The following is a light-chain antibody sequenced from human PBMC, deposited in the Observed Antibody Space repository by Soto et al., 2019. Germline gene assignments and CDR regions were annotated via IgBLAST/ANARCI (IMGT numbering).Light chain of an antibody. CDR3: QQYGTSPWT. Sequence: EIVLTQSPGTPSLSPGDRATLSCRASQSVNSNFLAWYQQKPGQAPRLLIYGASSRATRIPDTFSGSGSGTDFTLTISRLEPGDFAVYYCQQYGTSPWTFGQGTKVDIK. CDR2: GAS. V-gene: IGKV3-20*01. CDR1: QSVNSNF. J-gene: IGKJ1*01.